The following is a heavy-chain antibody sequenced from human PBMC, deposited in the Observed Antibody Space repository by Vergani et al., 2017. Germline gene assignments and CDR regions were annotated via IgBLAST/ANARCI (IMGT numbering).Heavy chain of an antibody. J-gene: IGHJ4*02. Sequence: QVQLVQSGAEVKKPGASVKVSCKASGYTFTSYDINWVRQATGQGLEWMGWMNPNSGNTGYAQKFQGRVTMTRNTSISTAYMELSSLRSEDTAVYYCARVASGEKQLTRVTDYWGQGTLVTVSS. D-gene: IGHD6-6*01. V-gene: IGHV1-8*01. CDR2: MNPNSGNT. CDR1: GYTFTSYD. CDR3: ARVASGEKQLTRVTDY.